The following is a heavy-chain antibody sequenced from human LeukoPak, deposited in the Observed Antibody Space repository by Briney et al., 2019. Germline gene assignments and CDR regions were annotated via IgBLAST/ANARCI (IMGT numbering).Heavy chain of an antibody. CDR2: ISSSSSTI. Sequence: PGGSLRLTCTASGFTFSSYSMNWVRQAPGKGLEWVSYISSSSSTIYYADSVKGRFTVSRDNVQNSLYLQMNSLRAEDTAVYHCARDPRGSGSYYVSAFDIWGQGKVVTVSS. J-gene: IGHJ3*02. CDR3: ARDPRGSGSYYVSAFDI. D-gene: IGHD3-10*01. CDR1: GFTFSSYS. V-gene: IGHV3-48*01.